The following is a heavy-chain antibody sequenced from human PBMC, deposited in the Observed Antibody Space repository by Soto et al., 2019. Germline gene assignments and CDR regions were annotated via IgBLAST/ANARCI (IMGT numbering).Heavy chain of an antibody. CDR3: ARRPTAELPSNWFDP. CDR1: SYSISSSNW. CDR2: VFPTGNT. D-gene: IGHD2-15*01. Sequence: SETLSLTCSVSSYSISSSNWWSWVRQPPGKGLEWIGEVFPTGNTNYNPSLMSRVTISVDKSKNHFSLNLSSVTAADTAIYYCARRPTAELPSNWFDPWGQGILVTVSS. J-gene: IGHJ5*02. V-gene: IGHV4-4*02.